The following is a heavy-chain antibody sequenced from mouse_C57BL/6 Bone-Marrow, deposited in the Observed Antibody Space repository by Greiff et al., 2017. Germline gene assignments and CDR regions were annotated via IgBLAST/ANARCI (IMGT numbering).Heavy chain of an antibody. D-gene: IGHD1-1*01. V-gene: IGHV1-64*01. CDR3: ARTGSPYWYFDV. Sequence: VQLQQPGAELVKPGASVKLSCKASGYTFTSYWMHWVKQRPGQGLEWIGMIHPNSGSTNYNEKFKSKATLTIDKSSSTAYMQLSSLTSEDSAVXYCARTGSPYWYFDVWGTGTTVTVSS. CDR1: GYTFTSYW. J-gene: IGHJ1*03. CDR2: IHPNSGST.